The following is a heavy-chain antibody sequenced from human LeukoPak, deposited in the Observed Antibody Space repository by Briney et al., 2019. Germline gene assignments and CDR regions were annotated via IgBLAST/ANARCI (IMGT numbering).Heavy chain of an antibody. CDR2: INPNSGDT. CDR3: ARANPRYCSSTTCLFDY. D-gene: IGHD2-2*01. CDR1: GYTFTGYY. J-gene: IGHJ4*02. V-gene: IGHV1-2*02. Sequence: ASVKVSCKASGYTFTGYYMHWVRQAPGQGVEWMGWINPNSGDTNYAQKFQGRVTMTSDTSISTDHMELSRLRSVDTAEYDCARANPRYCSSTTCLFDYWGQGTLVTVSS.